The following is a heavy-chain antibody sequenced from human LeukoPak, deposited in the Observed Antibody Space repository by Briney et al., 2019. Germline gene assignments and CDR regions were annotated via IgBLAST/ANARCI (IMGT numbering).Heavy chain of an antibody. CDR1: GFTFSNYG. Sequence: GRSLRLSCAASGFTFSNYGMHWVRQAPGKGLEWVAVISYDGSNKYYADSVKGRFAISRDNSKDTLYLQMNSLRAEDTAVYYCAKAYGYCTTTSCSHEEFDYWGQGTLVTVSS. V-gene: IGHV3-30*18. CDR3: AKAYGYCTTTSCSHEEFDY. D-gene: IGHD2-2*01. J-gene: IGHJ4*02. CDR2: ISYDGSNK.